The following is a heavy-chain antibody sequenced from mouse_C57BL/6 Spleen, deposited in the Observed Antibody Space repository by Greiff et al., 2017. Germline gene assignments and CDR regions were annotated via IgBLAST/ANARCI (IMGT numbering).Heavy chain of an antibody. Sequence: VQLQQSGAELVRPGTSVKMSCKASGYTFTNYWIGWAKQRPGHGLEWIGDIYPGGGYTNYNEKFKGKATLTADKSSSTAYMQFSSLTSEDSAIYYCARNYRDYFDYWGQGTTLTVSS. V-gene: IGHV1-63*01. CDR2: IYPGGGYT. CDR1: GYTFTNYW. J-gene: IGHJ2*01. D-gene: IGHD2-1*01. CDR3: ARNYRDYFDY.